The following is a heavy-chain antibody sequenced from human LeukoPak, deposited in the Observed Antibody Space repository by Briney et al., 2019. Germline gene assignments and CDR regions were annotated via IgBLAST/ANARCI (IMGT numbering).Heavy chain of an antibody. D-gene: IGHD2-2*01. CDR2: INHSGST. J-gene: IGHJ6*04. CDR1: GGSFSGYY. Sequence: SETLSLTCAVYGGSFSGYYWSWIRQPPGKGLEWIGEINHSGSTNYNPSLKSRVTISVDTSKNQFSLKLSSVTAADTAVYYCARGRIVVVPAAISLMDVWDKGTTVTVSS. CDR3: ARGRIVVVPAAISLMDV. V-gene: IGHV4-34*01.